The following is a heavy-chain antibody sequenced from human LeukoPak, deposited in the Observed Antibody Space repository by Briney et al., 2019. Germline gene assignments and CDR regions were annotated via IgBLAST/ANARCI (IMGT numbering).Heavy chain of an antibody. V-gene: IGHV3-7*01. J-gene: IGHJ4*02. CDR2: IKEDGSET. CDR1: GFVFSNSW. CDR3: ARRKEVQTTFDY. Sequence: GGSLRLSCAASGFVFSNSWMGWVRLAPGKGLEGVANIKEDGSETYYVDSVKGRFTISRDNAKNSLDLQMNSLRDEDTAVYYCARRKEVQTTFDYWGQGTLVTVSS. D-gene: IGHD4/OR15-4a*01.